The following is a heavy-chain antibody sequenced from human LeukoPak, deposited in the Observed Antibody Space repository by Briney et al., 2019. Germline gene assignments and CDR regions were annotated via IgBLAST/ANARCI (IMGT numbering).Heavy chain of an antibody. CDR2: IYSDGRT. CDR1: GFTVSSNY. J-gene: IGHJ4*02. Sequence: GGSLRLSCAASGFTVSSNYMSWVRQAPGKGLEWVSVIYSDGRTYYADSVKGRFTISRDNSKNTLYLETNSLRAEDTAVYYCARDRMNYYDSSGPSFFGNWGQGTLVTVSS. D-gene: IGHD3-22*01. CDR3: ARDRMNYYDSSGPSFFGN. V-gene: IGHV3-53*01.